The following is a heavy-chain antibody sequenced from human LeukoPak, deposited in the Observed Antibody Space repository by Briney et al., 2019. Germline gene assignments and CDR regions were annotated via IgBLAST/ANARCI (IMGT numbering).Heavy chain of an antibody. J-gene: IGHJ4*02. V-gene: IGHV3-23*01. CDR2: ISGGGGST. CDR1: GFTFTSYS. D-gene: IGHD2-15*01. Sequence: GGSLRLSCAASGFTFTSYSMNWVRQAPGKGLEWVSTISGGGGSTYYADSVKGRFTISRDNSKNTLYLQMNSLRAEDTAVYYCAKKPRYCSGGSCYHLSYFDYWGQGTLVTVSS. CDR3: AKKPRYCSGGSCYHLSYFDY.